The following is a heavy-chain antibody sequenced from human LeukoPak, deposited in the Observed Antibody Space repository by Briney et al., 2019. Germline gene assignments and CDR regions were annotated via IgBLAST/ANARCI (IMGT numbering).Heavy chain of an antibody. CDR1: GYTLALW. Sequence: ASVTVSYTASGYTLALWIHWMRQAPGQGLEWMGYINPTKGVTGLAQKLQGRLSVTRDTSIGTAYLELNGLKSDDTAMYFCARDYPHQRFDIWGQGTLVTVSS. CDR2: INPTKGVT. V-gene: IGHV1-2*02. CDR3: ARDYPHQRFDI. J-gene: IGHJ4*02. D-gene: IGHD2-2*01.